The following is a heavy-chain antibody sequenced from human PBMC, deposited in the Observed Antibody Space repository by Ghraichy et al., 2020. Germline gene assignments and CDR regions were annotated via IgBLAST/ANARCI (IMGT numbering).Heavy chain of an antibody. D-gene: IGHD3-16*02. CDR2: IKQDGSEK. J-gene: IGHJ4*02. V-gene: IGHV3-7*01. CDR3: ARVRPTRFLPPRRGLGELSL. Sequence: GGSLRLSCAASGFTFSSYWMSWVRQAPGKGLEWVANIKQDGSEKYYVDSVKGRFTISRDNAKNSLYLQMNSLRAEDTAVYYCARVRPTRFLPPRRGLGELSLWGQGTLVTVSS. CDR1: GFTFSSYW.